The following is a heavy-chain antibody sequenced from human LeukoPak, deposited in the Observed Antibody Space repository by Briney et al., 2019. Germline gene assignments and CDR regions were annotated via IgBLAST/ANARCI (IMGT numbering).Heavy chain of an antibody. J-gene: IGHJ4*02. D-gene: IGHD6-19*01. CDR3: ARESSSGWYFFDY. Sequence: PGGSLRLSCKTSGFTFSDYGMHWVRQAPGKGLEWVAVISYDGSNKYYADSVKGRFTISRDNSKNTLYLQMNSLRAEDTAVYYCARESSSGWYFFDYWGQGTLVTVSS. CDR2: ISYDGSNK. V-gene: IGHV3-30*03. CDR1: GFTFSDYG.